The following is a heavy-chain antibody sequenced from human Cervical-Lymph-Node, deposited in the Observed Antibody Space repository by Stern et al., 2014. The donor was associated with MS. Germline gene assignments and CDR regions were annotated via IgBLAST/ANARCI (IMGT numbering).Heavy chain of an antibody. Sequence: QVQLQESGPGLVKPSGTLSLTCAVSGDSISSSNWWSWVRQSPGKGLEWVGDIYHAGTTNYNSTLKSRLPISPDTPKTQFPLKLPSVTAADTAVYYCVRALGSSSFRYWFDPWGQGTLVIVSS. CDR3: VRALGSSSFRYWFDP. CDR2: IYHAGTT. D-gene: IGHD6-13*01. V-gene: IGHV4-4*02. J-gene: IGHJ5*02. CDR1: GDSISSSNW.